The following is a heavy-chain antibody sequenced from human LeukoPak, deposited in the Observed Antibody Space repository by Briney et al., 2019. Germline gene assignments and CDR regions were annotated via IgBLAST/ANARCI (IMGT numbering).Heavy chain of an antibody. D-gene: IGHD4-23*01. CDR3: ARADYGGNLYYYYYYMDV. V-gene: IGHV3-48*01. Sequence: GGSLRLSCAASGFTFSTYGMHWVRQAPGKGLEWFSYISSSSSTIYYADSVKGRFTISRDNAKNSLYLQMNSLRAEDTAVYYCARADYGGNLYYYYYYMDVWGKGTTVTVSS. CDR1: GFTFSTYG. CDR2: ISSSSSTI. J-gene: IGHJ6*03.